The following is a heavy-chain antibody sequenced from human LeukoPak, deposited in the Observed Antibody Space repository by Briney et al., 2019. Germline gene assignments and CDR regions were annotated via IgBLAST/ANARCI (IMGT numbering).Heavy chain of an antibody. CDR2: IRYDGSNK. CDR3: AKDSSRAKVGTGFDY. J-gene: IGHJ4*02. Sequence: GGSLRLSCAASGFTFSSYGMHWVRQAPGKGLEWVAFIRYDGSNKYYADSVNGRFTISRDNSKNTLYLQMNSLRAEDTAVYYCAKDSSRAKVGTGFDYWGQGTLVTVSS. CDR1: GFTFSSYG. V-gene: IGHV3-30*02. D-gene: IGHD5-18*01.